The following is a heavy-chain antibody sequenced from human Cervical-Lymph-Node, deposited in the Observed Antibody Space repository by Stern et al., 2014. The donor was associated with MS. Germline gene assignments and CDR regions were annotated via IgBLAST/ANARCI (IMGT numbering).Heavy chain of an antibody. V-gene: IGHV1-69*01. CDR2: IIPMFGIA. CDR1: GGTISTYI. D-gene: IGHD3-16*02. Sequence: QVQLVQSGAEVKKPGSSVKVSCKASGGTISTYIIRWVRQAPGQGLEWMGGIIPMFGIANYAEKFQDRVTITADESTSKAYMDLSSLRSEDTAVYYGARATSDYIWGTYRFLDSWGQGTLVIVSS. J-gene: IGHJ4*02. CDR3: ARATSDYIWGTYRFLDS.